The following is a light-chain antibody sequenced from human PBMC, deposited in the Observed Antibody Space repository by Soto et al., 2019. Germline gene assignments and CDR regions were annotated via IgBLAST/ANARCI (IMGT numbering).Light chain of an antibody. CDR2: LAS. J-gene: IGKJ5*01. CDR3: QQYDNWPPIT. Sequence: IQLTQSPSSLSASVGDRVTITCRASQGINSHLAWYQQKPGKAPNLLIYLASTLQSGVPSRFSGSGSGTEFTLTISSLQSEDFAVYYCQQYDNWPPITFGQGTRLEIK. CDR1: QGINSH. V-gene: IGKV1-9*01.